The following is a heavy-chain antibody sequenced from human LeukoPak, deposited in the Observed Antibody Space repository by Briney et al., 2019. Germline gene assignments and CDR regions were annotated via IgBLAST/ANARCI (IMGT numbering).Heavy chain of an antibody. CDR2: ISSYNGNT. CDR3: ARDWSIAARGWFDP. Sequence: ASVKVSCKASGYTFTSYGISWVRQAPGQGLEWMGWISSYNGNTNYAQKLQGRVTMTTDTSTSTAYMELRSLRSDDTAVYYCARDWSIAARGWFDPWGQGTLVTVSS. D-gene: IGHD6-6*01. J-gene: IGHJ5*02. CDR1: GYTFTSYG. V-gene: IGHV1-18*01.